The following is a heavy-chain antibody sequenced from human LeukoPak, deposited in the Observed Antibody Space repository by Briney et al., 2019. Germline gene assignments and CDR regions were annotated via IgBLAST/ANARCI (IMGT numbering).Heavy chain of an antibody. CDR2: IRYDGSNK. CDR3: ARVGGGDYLLVDY. D-gene: IGHD2-21*02. Sequence: AGGSLRLSCAASGFTFSSYGMHWVRQAPGKGLEWVAFIRYDGSNKYYADSVKGRFTISRDNSKNTLYLQMNSLRAEDTAVYYCARVGGGDYLLVDYWGQGTLVTVSS. V-gene: IGHV3-30*02. CDR1: GFTFSSYG. J-gene: IGHJ4*02.